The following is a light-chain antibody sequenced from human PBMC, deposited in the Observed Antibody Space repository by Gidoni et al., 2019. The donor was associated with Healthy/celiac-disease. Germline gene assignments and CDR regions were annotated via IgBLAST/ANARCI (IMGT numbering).Light chain of an antibody. J-gene: IGLJ3*02. CDR2: SNN. Sequence: QSVLTQPPSASGTPGQRVTISCSRSSSNIGSNYVYWYQQLPGTAPKLLIHSNNQRPSGVPDRCSGAKSGTSASLAISGLRSEDEADYYCAAWDDSLSGPVFGGGTKLTVL. CDR1: SSNIGSNY. CDR3: AAWDDSLSGPV. V-gene: IGLV1-47*02.